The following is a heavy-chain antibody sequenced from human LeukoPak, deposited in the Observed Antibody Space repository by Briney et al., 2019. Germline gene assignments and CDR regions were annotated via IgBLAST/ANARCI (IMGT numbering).Heavy chain of an antibody. D-gene: IGHD3-16*01. CDR3: ARMGSDY. Sequence: PSETLSLTCVVSGDAISSGNYCCFSQQPPEKGLEWIVNIHHGGNTNYNPSLKSRVTISVDTSKNQLSLQMKSVKAADTAVYYCARMGSDYWGQGTLVTVSS. V-gene: IGHV4-38-2*01. CDR1: GDAISSGNY. J-gene: IGHJ4*02. CDR2: IHHGGNT.